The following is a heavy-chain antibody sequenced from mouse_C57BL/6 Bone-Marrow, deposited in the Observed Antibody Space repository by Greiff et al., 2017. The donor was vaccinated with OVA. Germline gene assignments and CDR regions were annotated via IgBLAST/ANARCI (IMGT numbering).Heavy chain of an antibody. CDR3: ARRITWLRRRGYAMDY. CDR2: IDPSDSYT. V-gene: IGHV1-50*01. J-gene: IGHJ4*01. D-gene: IGHD2-2*01. CDR1: GYTFTSYW. Sequence: QVQLQQPGAELVKPGASVKLSCKASGYTFTSYWMQWVKQRPGQGLEWIGEIDPSDSYTNYNQKFKGKATLTVDTSSSTADMQLSSLTSEDSAVYYGARRITWLRRRGYAMDYWGQGTSVTVSS.